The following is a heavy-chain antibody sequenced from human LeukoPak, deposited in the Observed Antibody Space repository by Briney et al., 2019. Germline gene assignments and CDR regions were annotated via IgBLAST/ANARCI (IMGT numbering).Heavy chain of an antibody. J-gene: IGHJ4*02. V-gene: IGHV3-48*03. D-gene: IGHD6-19*01. CDR3: ARVYSSGWSY. CDR1: GFVFSAYE. Sequence: GGSLRLSCAASGFVFSAYEMNWVRQAPGKGLEWVSDISSSGSTIYCADSVKGRFTISRDNAKKSLYLQMNSLRAEDTANYYCARVYSSGWSYWGRGTLVTVSS. CDR2: ISSSGSTI.